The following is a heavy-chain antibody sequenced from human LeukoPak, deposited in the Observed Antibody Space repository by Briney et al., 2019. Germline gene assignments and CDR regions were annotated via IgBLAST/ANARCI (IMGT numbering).Heavy chain of an antibody. CDR3: ARLLGTCYYYGMDV. J-gene: IGHJ6*02. CDR2: FDPEGGET. D-gene: IGHD2-21*01. V-gene: IGHV1-24*01. CDR1: GYTLTELS. Sequence: ASVKVSCKVSGYTLTELSMHWVRQAPGKGLEWMGGFDPEGGETIYAQKFQGRVTMTEDTSTDTAYMELSSLRSEDTAVYYCARLLGTCYYYGMDVWGQGTTVTVSS.